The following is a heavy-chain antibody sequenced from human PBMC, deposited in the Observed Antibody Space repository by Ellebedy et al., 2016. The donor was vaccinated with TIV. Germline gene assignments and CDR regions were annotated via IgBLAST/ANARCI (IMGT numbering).Heavy chain of an antibody. V-gene: IGHV1-69*04. CDR1: GGTFSSYA. Sequence: AASVKVSCKASGGTFSSYAISWARQAPGQGLEWMGRIIPILGIANYAQKFQGRVTITADKSTSTAYMELSSLRSEDTAVYYCATRRDLLVHNWFDPWGQGTLVTVSS. D-gene: IGHD6-13*01. CDR3: ATRRDLLVHNWFDP. CDR2: IIPILGIA. J-gene: IGHJ5*02.